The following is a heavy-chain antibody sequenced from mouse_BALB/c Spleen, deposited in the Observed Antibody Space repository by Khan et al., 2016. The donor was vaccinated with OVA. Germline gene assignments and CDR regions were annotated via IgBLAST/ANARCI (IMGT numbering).Heavy chain of an antibody. CDR2: INPHIGET. V-gene: IGHV1-20*02. CDR1: GYSFTGYF. CDR3: TRIYRSDFDY. J-gene: IGHJ2*01. D-gene: IGHD1-1*01. Sequence: IQLVQSGPELVRPGASVKISCKASGYSFTGYFMNWVMQSHGKSLEWIGRINPHIGETFYNQRFKDKATLTVDESSNTAHMKLRSLAAEDSAVYYCTRIYRSDFDYWGQGTTLTVSS.